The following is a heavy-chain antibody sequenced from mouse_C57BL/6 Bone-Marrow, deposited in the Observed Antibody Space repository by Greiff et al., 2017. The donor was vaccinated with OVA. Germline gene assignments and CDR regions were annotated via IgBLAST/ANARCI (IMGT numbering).Heavy chain of an antibody. Sequence: VQLQQPGTELVKPGASVKLSCKASGYTFTSYWMHWVKQRPGQGLEWIGNINPSNGGTNYNEKFKSKATLTVDKSSSTAYMQLSSLTSEDSAVYYCARASVYDYDWFAYWGQGTLVTVSA. D-gene: IGHD2-4*01. CDR1: GYTFTSYW. CDR3: ARASVYDYDWFAY. J-gene: IGHJ3*01. CDR2: INPSNGGT. V-gene: IGHV1-53*01.